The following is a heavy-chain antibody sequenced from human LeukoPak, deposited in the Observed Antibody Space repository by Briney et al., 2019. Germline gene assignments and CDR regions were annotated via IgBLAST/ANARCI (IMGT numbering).Heavy chain of an antibody. J-gene: IGHJ4*02. CDR3: TTSPVSGIDY. D-gene: IGHD6-19*01. V-gene: IGHV3-15*01. Sequence: PGGTLRLSCAASGFTFDKAWMSWVRQAPGKGLEWVGRIKSKIHGGTIDYAAPVKGRFTISRDDSENTVYLQMSSLRTEDTAMYYCTTSPVSGIDYWGQGIQVTVSS. CDR1: GFTFDKAW. CDR2: IKSKIHGGTI.